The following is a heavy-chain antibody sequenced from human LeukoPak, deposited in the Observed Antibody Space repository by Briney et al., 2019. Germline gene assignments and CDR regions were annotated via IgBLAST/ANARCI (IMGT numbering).Heavy chain of an antibody. Sequence: SVKVSCKASGGTFSSYAISWVRQAPGQGLEWMGGIIPIFGTANYAQKFQGRVTFTTDESTSTAYMELSSLRSEDTAVYYCARSSWYSSGWYENFDYWGQGTLVTVSS. J-gene: IGHJ4*02. CDR2: IIPIFGTA. V-gene: IGHV1-69*05. CDR1: GGTFSSYA. CDR3: ARSSWYSSGWYENFDY. D-gene: IGHD6-19*01.